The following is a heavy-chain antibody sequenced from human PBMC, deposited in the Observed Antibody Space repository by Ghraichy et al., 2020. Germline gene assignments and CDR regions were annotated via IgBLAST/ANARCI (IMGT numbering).Heavy chain of an antibody. J-gene: IGHJ4*02. CDR1: GFTFSSYS. CDR2: ISSSSSYI. V-gene: IGHV3-21*01. Sequence: LSLTCAASGFTFSSYSMNWVRQAPGKGLEWVSSISSSSSYIYYADSVKGRFTISRDNAKNSLYLQMNSLRAEDTAVYYCARDYYYGSGSYSEAFDYWGQGTLVTVSS. CDR3: ARDYYYGSGSYSEAFDY. D-gene: IGHD3-10*01.